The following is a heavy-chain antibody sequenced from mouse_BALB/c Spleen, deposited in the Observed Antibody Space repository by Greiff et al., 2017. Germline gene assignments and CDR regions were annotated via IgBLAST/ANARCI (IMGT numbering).Heavy chain of an antibody. CDR3: ARSGTHFDY. J-gene: IGHJ2*01. Sequence: EVQLVEPGGGLVQPGGSRKLSCAASGFTFSSFGMHWVRQAPEKGLEWVAYISSGSSTIYYADTVKGRFTISRDNPKNTLFLQMTSLRSEDTAMYYCARSGTHFDYWGQGTTLTVSA. CDR1: GFTFSSFG. CDR2: ISSGSSTI. V-gene: IGHV5-17*02. D-gene: IGHD4-1*01.